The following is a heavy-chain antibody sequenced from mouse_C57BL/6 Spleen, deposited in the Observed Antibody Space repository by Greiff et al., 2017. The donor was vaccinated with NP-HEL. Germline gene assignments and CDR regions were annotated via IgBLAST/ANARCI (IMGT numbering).Heavy chain of an antibody. D-gene: IGHD3-2*02. CDR1: GYTFPSYW. J-gene: IGHJ4*01. V-gene: IGHV1-69*01. CDR2: IDPSDSYT. Sequence: QVQLQQPGAELVMPGASVKLSCKASGYTFPSYWMHWVKQRPGQGLEWIGEIDPSDSYTNYNQKFKGKSTLTVDKSSSTAYMQLSSLTSEDSAVYYCARGSGYVPSYAMDYWGQGTSVTVSS. CDR3: ARGSGYVPSYAMDY.